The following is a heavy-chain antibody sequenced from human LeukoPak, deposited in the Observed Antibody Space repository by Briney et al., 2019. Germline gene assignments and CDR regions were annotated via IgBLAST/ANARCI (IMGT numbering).Heavy chain of an antibody. J-gene: IGHJ4*02. CDR1: GYTFSNYG. CDR2: IDPSGVTS. Sequence: ASVEVSCKASGYTFSNYGISWVRQAPGQGLEWMGMIDPSGVTSNNAQRFQGRVTMTRDTSTSTVYMNLDSLTSDDTAVYYCATALYCGGDCYSGRYFFDYWGQGTPVTVSS. CDR3: ATALYCGGDCYSGRYFFDY. D-gene: IGHD2-21*02. V-gene: IGHV1-46*01.